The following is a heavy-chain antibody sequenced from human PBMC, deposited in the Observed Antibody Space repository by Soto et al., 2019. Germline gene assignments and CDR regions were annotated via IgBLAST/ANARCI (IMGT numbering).Heavy chain of an antibody. J-gene: IGHJ4*02. CDR1: GDTLTELS. Sequence: ASVKASCKFSGDTLTELSMHCVRQAPGKGLEWMGGFDPEDGETVYAQKFQGRVTMTEDTSTDTAYMELSSLRSEDTAVYYCATYCGGDCYPGVGVYYFDYWGQGTLVTVSS. D-gene: IGHD2-21*02. CDR2: FDPEDGET. V-gene: IGHV1-24*01. CDR3: ATYCGGDCYPGVGVYYFDY.